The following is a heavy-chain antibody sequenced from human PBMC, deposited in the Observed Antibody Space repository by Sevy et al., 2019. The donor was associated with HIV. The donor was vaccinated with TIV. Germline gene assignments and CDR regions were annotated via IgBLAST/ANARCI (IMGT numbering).Heavy chain of an antibody. J-gene: IGHJ4*02. Sequence: GGSLRLSCAASGFTFGSYGMHWVRQAPGKGLEWVAVISYDGTIKSYADSVRGRFSISRDNADSTLCLLMDSLRAEDTAVYYCAKEGYDILTGFEPGNFDSWGQGTLVTVSS. CDR1: GFTFGSYG. V-gene: IGHV3-30*18. D-gene: IGHD3-9*01. CDR2: ISYDGTIK. CDR3: AKEGYDILTGFEPGNFDS.